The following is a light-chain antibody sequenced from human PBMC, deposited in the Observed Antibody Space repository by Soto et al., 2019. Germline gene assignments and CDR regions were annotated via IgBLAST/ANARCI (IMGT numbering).Light chain of an antibody. J-gene: IGKJ4*01. CDR3: QQSYSIPLT. CDR1: QSISNY. Sequence: QLTQSPSSLSASVGDRVTITCRASQSISNYLNWYQQKPGKAPKLLIYAASSLQSGVPSRFTGSGSGTDFTLAISSLQPEDFATYYCQQSYSIPLTFGGGTKVDIK. V-gene: IGKV1-39*01. CDR2: AAS.